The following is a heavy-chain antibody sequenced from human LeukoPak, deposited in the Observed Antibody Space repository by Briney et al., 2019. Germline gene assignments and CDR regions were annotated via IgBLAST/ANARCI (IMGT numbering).Heavy chain of an antibody. CDR1: GYSFISYW. CDR3: ARHAPNRGDDY. D-gene: IGHD3-10*01. CDR2: IYPPDSDT. Sequence: GESLKIPCTASGYSFISYWMGWVRQMPGKGLELVGIIYPPDSDTKYSPSFQGRVTISVDKSISTAYLQWSSLEASDTAIYYCARHAPNRGDDYCGQGTLLTVSS. J-gene: IGHJ4*02. V-gene: IGHV5-51*01.